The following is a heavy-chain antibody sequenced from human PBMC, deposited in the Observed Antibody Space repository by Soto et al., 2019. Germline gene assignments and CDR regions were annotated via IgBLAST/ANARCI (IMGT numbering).Heavy chain of an antibody. Sequence: QVQLVQSGAEVKKPGASVKVSCKASGYTFPSFVISWVRRAPDQGLEWMGWISAYNGNTNYAQKLQGRVTMTTDTSTSTAYMELRSLRSDDTAVYYCARDLAAGNCDYWGQGTLVTVSS. D-gene: IGHD6-13*01. CDR1: GYTFPSFV. CDR2: ISAYNGNT. V-gene: IGHV1-18*01. CDR3: ARDLAAGNCDY. J-gene: IGHJ4*02.